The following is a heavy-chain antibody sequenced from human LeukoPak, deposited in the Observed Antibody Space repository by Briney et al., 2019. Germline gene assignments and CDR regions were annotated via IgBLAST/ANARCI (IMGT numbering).Heavy chain of an antibody. V-gene: IGHV4-61*05. J-gene: IGHJ3*02. CDR1: SGSISTSNYY. CDR3: ARVRYYYDSSGYYLYAFDI. D-gene: IGHD3-22*01. CDR2: IYYSGST. Sequence: SETLSLTCTVSSGSISTSNYYWGWVRQPPGKGLEWIGYIYYSGSTNYNPSLKSRVTISVDTSKNQFSLKLSSVTAADTAVYYCARVRYYYDSSGYYLYAFDIWGQGTMVTVSS.